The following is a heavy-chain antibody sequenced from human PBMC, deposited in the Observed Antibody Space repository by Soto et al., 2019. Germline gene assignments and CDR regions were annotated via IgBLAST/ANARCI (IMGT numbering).Heavy chain of an antibody. CDR2: IWHDGSNK. J-gene: IGHJ4*02. CDR3: ARGGRWLQGNDY. Sequence: AGSLRLSCAASGFTFSSYAMHWVRQAPGKGLEWVAVIWHDGSNKYYADSVKGRFTISRDNSKNTLFLQMNSLRPDDTAVYYCARGGRWLQGNDYWGQGSLVTVSS. D-gene: IGHD5-18*01. CDR1: GFTFSSYA. V-gene: IGHV3-30*04.